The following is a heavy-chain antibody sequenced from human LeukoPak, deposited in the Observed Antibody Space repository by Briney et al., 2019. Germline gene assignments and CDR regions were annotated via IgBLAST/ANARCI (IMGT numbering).Heavy chain of an antibody. Sequence: GESLKISCKGSGYSFTSYWIGWVRQMPGKGLEWMGIIYPGDSDTRYSRSFQGQVTISADKSISTAYLQWSGLKASDTAMYYCARQANYYDSSGNTLDAFDIWGQGTMVTVSS. D-gene: IGHD3-22*01. CDR2: IYPGDSDT. J-gene: IGHJ3*02. CDR3: ARQANYYDSSGNTLDAFDI. CDR1: GYSFTSYW. V-gene: IGHV5-51*01.